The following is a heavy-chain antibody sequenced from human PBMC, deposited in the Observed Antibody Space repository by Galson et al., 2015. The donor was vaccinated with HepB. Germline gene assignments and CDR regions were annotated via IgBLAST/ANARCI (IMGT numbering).Heavy chain of an antibody. CDR1: GFTFSSYG. CDR3: AKGPRRITMVRGVTRRAEDYYYYYGMDV. V-gene: IGHV3-30*18. J-gene: IGHJ6*02. Sequence: SLRLSCAASGFTFSSYGMHWVRQAPGKGLEWVAVISYDGSNKYYADSVKGRFTISRDNSKNTLYLQMNSLRAEDTAVYYCAKGPRRITMVRGVTRRAEDYYYYYGMDVWGQGTTVTVSS. CDR2: ISYDGSNK. D-gene: IGHD3-10*01.